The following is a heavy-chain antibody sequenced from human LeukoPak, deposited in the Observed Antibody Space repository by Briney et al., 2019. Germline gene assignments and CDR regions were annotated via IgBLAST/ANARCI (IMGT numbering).Heavy chain of an antibody. V-gene: IGHV3-49*04. CDR3: TRGRWELPEFDY. D-gene: IGHD1-26*01. J-gene: IGHJ4*02. Sequence: PGGALRLSCTTSGFTFGDYAMSWVRQAPGKGLEWVGFIRSKAYGGTTEHAASVKGRFAISRDDSKSIAYLQMNSLKTEDTAVYYCTRGRWELPEFDYWGQGTLVTVSS. CDR1: GFTFGDYA. CDR2: IRSKAYGGTT.